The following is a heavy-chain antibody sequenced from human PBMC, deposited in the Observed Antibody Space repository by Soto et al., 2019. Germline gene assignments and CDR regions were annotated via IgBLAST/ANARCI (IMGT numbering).Heavy chain of an antibody. CDR1: GFTFSSYA. CDR2: ISGSDGST. J-gene: IGHJ4*02. Sequence: GGSLRLSCAASGFTFSSYAMSWVRLAPGKGLEWVSSISGSDGSTKYADSVKGRFTVSRDNSKNTLSLQMNSLRAEDTALYYCAKDRSDFWSGHDYWGQGTLVTVSS. D-gene: IGHD3-3*01. V-gene: IGHV3-23*01. CDR3: AKDRSDFWSGHDY.